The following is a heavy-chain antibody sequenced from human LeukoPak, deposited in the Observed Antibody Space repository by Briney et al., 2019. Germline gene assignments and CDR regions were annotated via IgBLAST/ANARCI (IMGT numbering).Heavy chain of an antibody. D-gene: IGHD6-13*01. CDR1: GFTFTSYA. CDR2: ISSSGEST. J-gene: IGHJ4*02. CDR3: AKGGSSWSRFDY. Sequence: GGSLRLSCAASGFTFTSYAMGWVRQAPGKGLEWVSTISSSGESTYYAYSVKGRFTISRDNSKNTLYLQMSSLRAGDTAVYYCAKGGSSWSRFDYWGQGTLVTVSS. V-gene: IGHV3-23*01.